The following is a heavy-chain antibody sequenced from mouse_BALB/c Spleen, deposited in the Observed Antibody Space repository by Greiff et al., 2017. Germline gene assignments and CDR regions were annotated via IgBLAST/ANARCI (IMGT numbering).Heavy chain of an antibody. J-gene: IGHJ3*01. Sequence: EVQLVESGGGLVKPGGSLKLSCAASGFTFSSYTMSWVRQTPEKRLEWVATISSGGGNTYYPDSVKGRFTISRDNAKNNLYLQMSSLRSEDTAMYYCARPGFAYWGQGTLVTVSA. V-gene: IGHV5-9*03. CDR2: ISSGGGNT. CDR1: GFTFSSYT. CDR3: ARPGFAY.